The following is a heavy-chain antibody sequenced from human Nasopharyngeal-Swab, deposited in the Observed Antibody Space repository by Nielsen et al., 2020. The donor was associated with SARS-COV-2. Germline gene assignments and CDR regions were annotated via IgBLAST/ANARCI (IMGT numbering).Heavy chain of an antibody. V-gene: IGHV4-39*07. CDR2: VSFRGTA. Sequence: SETLSLTCTVSGASISSRINYLGWIRQSPQKGLEWIGTVSFRGTAHYNPSLNSRVTISVDTSKNQFSLKLISVTAADTAVYYCARDESGDYLGLPFDYWGQGTLVTVSS. J-gene: IGHJ4*02. CDR1: GASISSRINY. CDR3: ARDESGDYLGLPFDY. D-gene: IGHD4-17*01.